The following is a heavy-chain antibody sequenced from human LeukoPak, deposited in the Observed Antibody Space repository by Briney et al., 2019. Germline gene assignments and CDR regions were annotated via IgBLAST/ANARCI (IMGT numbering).Heavy chain of an antibody. J-gene: IGHJ4*02. D-gene: IGHD3-10*01. Sequence: PGASLRLSCAASGFTFSSYAMSWVRQAPGKGLEWVSAISGSGGSTYYADSVKGRFTISRDNSKNTLYLQMNSLRAEDTAVYYCAKSMALWFGSPGFDYWGQGTLVTVSS. CDR2: ISGSGGST. V-gene: IGHV3-23*01. CDR1: GFTFSSYA. CDR3: AKSMALWFGSPGFDY.